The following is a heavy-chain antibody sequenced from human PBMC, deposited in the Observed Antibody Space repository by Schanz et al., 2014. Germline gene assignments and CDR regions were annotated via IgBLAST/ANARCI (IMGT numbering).Heavy chain of an antibody. J-gene: IGHJ4*02. Sequence: QVQLVQSGAEVKKPGASVKVSCMASGYTFTSYDINWVRQATGQGLEWMGWMNSKTGNTGYAQRFQGRVTMTRNTSITTAYLELSSLRSGDTAVYYCTKGRTFGRWGQGTLVTVSS. CDR3: TKGRTFGR. CDR1: GYTFTSYD. CDR2: MNSKTGNT. D-gene: IGHD3-16*01. V-gene: IGHV1-8*01.